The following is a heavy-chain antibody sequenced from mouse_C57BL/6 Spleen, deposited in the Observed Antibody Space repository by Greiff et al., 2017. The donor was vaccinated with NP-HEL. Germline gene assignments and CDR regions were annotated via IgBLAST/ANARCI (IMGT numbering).Heavy chain of an antibody. J-gene: IGHJ1*03. CDR3: ARDYSNYVEWYFDG. CDR1: GYTFTDYY. V-gene: IGHV1-19*01. D-gene: IGHD2-5*01. Sequence: EVQLQQSGPVLVKPGASVKMSCKASGYTFTDYYMNWVKQSHGKSLEWIGVINPYNGGTSYNQKFKGKATLTVDKSSSTAYMELNSLTSEDSAVYYCARDYSNYVEWYFDGWGTGTTVTVSS. CDR2: INPYNGGT.